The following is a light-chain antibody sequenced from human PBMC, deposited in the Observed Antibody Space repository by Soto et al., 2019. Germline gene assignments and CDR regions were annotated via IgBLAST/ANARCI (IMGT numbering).Light chain of an antibody. Sequence: EIVLTQSPGILSLSPGERATLSCMASQSVSSGYFSRYQYKPGQAPRPVIYLASSSAIGIPDRFSGSESGSDFTLTNSRPQPEDLAVFYCQQYGSSPWPFGQGTKVEI. CDR2: LAS. CDR1: QSVSSGY. V-gene: IGKV3-20*01. CDR3: QQYGSSPWP. J-gene: IGKJ1*01.